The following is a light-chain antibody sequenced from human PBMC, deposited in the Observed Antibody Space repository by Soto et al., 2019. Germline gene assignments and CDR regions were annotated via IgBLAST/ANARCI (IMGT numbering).Light chain of an antibody. CDR1: QSVTSNY. J-gene: IGKJ2*01. Sequence: EIVLTQSPGTLSLSPGEGATLSCRASQSVTSNYLAWYQQKPGQAPRLLIYGASSRATGIPDRFSGSGSGTDFTLTISRLGPEDSAVYYCQQYVSSPITSGQGTKVDIK. V-gene: IGKV3-20*01. CDR3: QQYVSSPIT. CDR2: GAS.